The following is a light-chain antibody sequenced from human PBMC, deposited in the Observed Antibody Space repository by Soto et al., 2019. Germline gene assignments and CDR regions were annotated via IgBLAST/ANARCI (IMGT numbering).Light chain of an antibody. Sequence: EVVLTQSPATLSLSPGERDTLSCRASQSVRTYLAWYQQKPGQVPRLLIHDASSRATGIPDRFSGSGSGTDFTLTISSLEPEDFAVYYCQQRTNWPSSTCGQGTRLEI. CDR2: DAS. V-gene: IGKV3-11*01. CDR1: QSVRTY. J-gene: IGKJ5*01. CDR3: QQRTNWPSST.